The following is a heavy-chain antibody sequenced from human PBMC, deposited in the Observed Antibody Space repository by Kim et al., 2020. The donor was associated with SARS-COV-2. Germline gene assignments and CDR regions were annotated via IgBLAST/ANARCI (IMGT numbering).Heavy chain of an antibody. J-gene: IGHJ4*02. V-gene: IGHV4-59*01. D-gene: IGHD6-19*01. Sequence: STHSNPSLKSRITISVDTSKNQFSLKLSSVTAADTAVYYCARSGVAGIDYWGQGTLVTVSS. CDR3: ARSGVAGIDY. CDR2: ST.